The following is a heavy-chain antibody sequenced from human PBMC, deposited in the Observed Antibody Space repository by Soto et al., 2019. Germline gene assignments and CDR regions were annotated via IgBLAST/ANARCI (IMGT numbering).Heavy chain of an antibody. CDR1: GGNFNTYA. Sequence: QVQLVQSGAEMKKPGSSVKVSCQSSGGNFNTYAMNWVRQAPGQGPEWMGDISPMFGAANYAPKVQGRVTTTANESTGTSYMQLRSLTSEDTALYFCAREVQVHTPAFVYWGQGTLVTVSS. CDR3: AREVQVHTPAFVY. J-gene: IGHJ4*02. V-gene: IGHV1-69*19. CDR2: ISPMFGAA. D-gene: IGHD3-10*01.